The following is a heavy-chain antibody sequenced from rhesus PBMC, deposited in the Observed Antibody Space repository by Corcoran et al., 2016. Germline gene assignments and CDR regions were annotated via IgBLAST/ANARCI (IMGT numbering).Heavy chain of an antibody. Sequence: QVPLQESGPGLVKPSEPLSLTCAVSGGSISSNSWSWIRQPPGKGLEWIGYIYGSSVSTYYNPSLKSRVTISTDTSKNQFSLKLSSVTAADTAVYYCASYYSGSLGFDYWGQGVLVTVAS. D-gene: IGHD3-16*01. V-gene: IGHV4-160*01. CDR2: IYGSSVST. CDR3: ASYYSGSLGFDY. J-gene: IGHJ4*01. CDR1: GGSISSNS.